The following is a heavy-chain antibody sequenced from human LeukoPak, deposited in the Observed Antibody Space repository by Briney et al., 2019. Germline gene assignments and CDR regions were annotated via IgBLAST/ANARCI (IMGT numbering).Heavy chain of an antibody. D-gene: IGHD5-18*01. V-gene: IGHV3-11*01. CDR1: GFTFSDYN. Sequence: GGSLRLSCAASGFTFSDYNMRWIRQAPGKGLEWVSSISRSGSTKYYADSVKGRFTISRDNAKNSLYLQMNSLRAEDTALYYCARDRGVDTAMVNWFDPWGQGTLVTVSS. CDR3: ARDRGVDTAMVNWFDP. CDR2: ISRSGSTK. J-gene: IGHJ5*02.